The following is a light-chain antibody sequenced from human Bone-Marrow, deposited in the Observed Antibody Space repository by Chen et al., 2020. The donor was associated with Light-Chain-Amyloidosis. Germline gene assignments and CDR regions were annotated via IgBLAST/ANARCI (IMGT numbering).Light chain of an antibody. Sequence: SSELTQDPAVSVSLGQSVRLTCQGDSLRYSPATWYQQRPGQAPVLVISRNNNRPSGIPGRFSGSSSGNASSLTITGAQAEDEADYHCSSRDTTGNHLLFGGGTSLTVL. J-gene: IGLJ2*01. V-gene: IGLV3-19*01. CDR1: SLRYSP. CDR3: SSRDTTGNHLL. CDR2: RNN.